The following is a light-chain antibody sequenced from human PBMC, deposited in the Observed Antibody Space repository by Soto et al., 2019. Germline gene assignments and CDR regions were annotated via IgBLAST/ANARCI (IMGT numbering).Light chain of an antibody. CDR3: QQYQNLWT. V-gene: IGKV3-20*01. J-gene: IGKJ1*01. CDR2: GAS. Sequence: EIVLTQSPGTLSLSPGERATLYCRASQSVRTNYLAWYQQKPGQAPRLLIYGASSRATGIPDRFSGSGSGTEFTLTITSLQSEDFALYYCQQYQNLWTFGQGTKVDIK. CDR1: QSVRTNY.